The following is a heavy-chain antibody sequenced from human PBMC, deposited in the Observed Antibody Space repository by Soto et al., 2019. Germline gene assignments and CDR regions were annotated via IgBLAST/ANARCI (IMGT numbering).Heavy chain of an antibody. V-gene: IGHV3-30*18. CDR3: AKDGAVAGTSSENYGMDV. CDR1: GFTFSSYG. J-gene: IGHJ6*02. CDR2: ISYDGSNK. Sequence: PGGSLRLSCAASGFTFSSYGMHWVRQAPGKGLEWVAVISYDGSNKYYADSVKGRFTISRDNSKNTLYLQMNSLRAEDTAVYYCAKDGAVAGTSSENYGMDVWGQGTTVTVSS. D-gene: IGHD6-19*01.